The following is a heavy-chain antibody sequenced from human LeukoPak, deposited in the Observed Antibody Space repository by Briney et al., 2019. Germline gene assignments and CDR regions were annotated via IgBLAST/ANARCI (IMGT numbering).Heavy chain of an antibody. V-gene: IGHV1-18*01. CDR3: AREALGHIVVVPAATNWFDP. Sequence: ASVKVSCKASGYTFTSYGISWVRQAPGQGLEWMGWISAYNGNTNYAQKLQGRVTMTTDTSTSTAYMELRSLRSDDTAVYYCAREALGHIVVVPAATNWFDPWGQGTLVTVSS. CDR2: ISAYNGNT. CDR1: GYTFTSYG. J-gene: IGHJ5*02. D-gene: IGHD2-2*01.